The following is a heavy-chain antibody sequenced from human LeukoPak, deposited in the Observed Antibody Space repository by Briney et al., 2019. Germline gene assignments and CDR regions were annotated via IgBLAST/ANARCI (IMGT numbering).Heavy chain of an antibody. D-gene: IGHD3-22*01. CDR3: ARHYYDSSGYYYFDY. V-gene: IGHV4-59*08. CDR1: GGSISGYY. CDR2: IYYSGST. Sequence: SETLSLTCTVSGGSISGYYWSWIRQPPGKGLEYMGYIYYSGSTDYNPSLESRITISVDTSKNQFSLKLSSVTAADTAVYYCARHYYDSSGYYYFDYWGQGTLVTVSS. J-gene: IGHJ4*02.